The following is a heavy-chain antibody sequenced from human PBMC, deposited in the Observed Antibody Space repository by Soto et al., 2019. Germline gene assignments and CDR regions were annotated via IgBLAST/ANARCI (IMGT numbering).Heavy chain of an antibody. D-gene: IGHD2-2*01. V-gene: IGHV3-74*01. CDR1: GFTFSNSW. Sequence: DVQLVESGGGLVQPGGSLRLSCAASGFTFSNSWMHWVRQVSGKGLEWVSRIMADGTSTSYADSVKGRFTISRDNAKNTLYLHVNSLRAEDTAVYYCVKVLARGVGVPRFYFDSWGQGALVTVSS. J-gene: IGHJ4*02. CDR2: IMADGTST. CDR3: VKVLARGVGVPRFYFDS.